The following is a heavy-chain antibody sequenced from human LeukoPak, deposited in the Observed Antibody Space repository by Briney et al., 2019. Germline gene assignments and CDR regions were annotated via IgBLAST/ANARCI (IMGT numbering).Heavy chain of an antibody. V-gene: IGHV4-34*01. Sequence: PSETLSLTCAVYGGSFSGYYWSWIRQPPGKGLEWIGEINHSGSTNYNPSLKSRVTISVDTSKNQFSLKLSSVTAADTAVYYCAKDRAAAALDYWGQGTLVTVSS. CDR3: AKDRAAAALDY. CDR2: INHSGST. J-gene: IGHJ4*02. D-gene: IGHD6-13*01. CDR1: GGSFSGYY.